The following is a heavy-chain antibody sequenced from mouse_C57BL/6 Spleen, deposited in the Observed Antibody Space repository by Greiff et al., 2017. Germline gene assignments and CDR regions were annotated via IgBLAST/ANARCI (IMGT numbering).Heavy chain of an antibody. CDR1: GYTFTDYE. CDR3: TRADGSSYGFAY. D-gene: IGHD1-1*01. V-gene: IGHV1-15*01. CDR2: IDPETGGT. J-gene: IGHJ3*01. Sequence: VKLMESGAELVRPGASVTLSCKASGYTFTDYEMHWVKQTPVHGLEWIGAIDPETGGTAYNQKFKGKAILTADKSSSTAYMELRSLTAEDSAVYYCTRADGSSYGFAYWGQGTLVTVSA.